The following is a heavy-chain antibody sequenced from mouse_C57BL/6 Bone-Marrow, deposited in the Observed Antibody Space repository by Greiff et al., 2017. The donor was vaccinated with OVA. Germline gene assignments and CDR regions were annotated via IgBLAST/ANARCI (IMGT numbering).Heavy chain of an antibody. D-gene: IGHD4-1*01. J-gene: IGHJ3*01. CDR1: GYAFSSYW. CDR2: IYPGDGDT. Sequence: QVQLKESGAELVKPGASVKISCKASGYAFSSYWMNWVKQRPGKGLEWIGQIYPGDGDTNYNGKFKGKATLTADKSSSTAYMQLSSLTSEDSAVYFCARRENWAWFAYWGQGTLVTVSA. V-gene: IGHV1-80*01. CDR3: ARRENWAWFAY.